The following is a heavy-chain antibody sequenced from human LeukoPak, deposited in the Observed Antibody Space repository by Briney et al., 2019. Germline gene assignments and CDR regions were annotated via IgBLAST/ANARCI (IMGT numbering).Heavy chain of an antibody. Sequence: PGGSLRLSCAAPGFTFSSYSMNWVRQAPGKGLEWVSSISSSSSYIYYADSVKGRFTISRDNAKNSLYLQMNSLRAEDTAAYYCARVMYSSSSSFDYWGQGTLVTVSS. CDR1: GFTFSSYS. V-gene: IGHV3-21*01. D-gene: IGHD6-13*01. CDR3: ARVMYSSSSSFDY. J-gene: IGHJ4*02. CDR2: ISSSSSYI.